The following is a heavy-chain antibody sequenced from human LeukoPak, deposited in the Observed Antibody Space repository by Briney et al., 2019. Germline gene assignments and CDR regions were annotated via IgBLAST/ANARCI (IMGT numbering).Heavy chain of an antibody. CDR2: ISSSSNSR. CDR3: ARDHDWAFDL. D-gene: IGHD3-9*01. V-gene: IGHV3-48*02. J-gene: IGHJ4*02. Sequence: GGSLRLSCAASGFTFSSYAMNWVRQAPGKGLEWLSYISSSSNSRYYADSLKGRFTISRDNAKSSLYLQMNALRYEDTAIYYCARDHDWAFDLWGQGTLVTVSS. CDR1: GFTFSSYA.